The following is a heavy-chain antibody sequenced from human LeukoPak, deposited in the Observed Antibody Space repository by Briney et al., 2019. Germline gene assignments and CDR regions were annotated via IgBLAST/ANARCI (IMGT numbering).Heavy chain of an antibody. CDR2: IIPIFGTA. D-gene: IGHD4-23*01. V-gene: IGHV1-69*13. Sequence: SVKVSCKASGGTFSSYATSWVRQAPGQGLEWMGGIIPIFGTANYAQKFQGRVTITADESTSTAYMELSSLRSEDTAVYYCARVDVDIDYGGNLNNPPVDYWGQGTLVTVSS. J-gene: IGHJ4*02. CDR1: GGTFSSYA. CDR3: ARVDVDIDYGGNLNNPPVDY.